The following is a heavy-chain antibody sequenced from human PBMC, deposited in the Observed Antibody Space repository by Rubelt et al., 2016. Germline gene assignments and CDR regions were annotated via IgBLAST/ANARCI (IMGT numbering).Heavy chain of an antibody. CDR1: GFTFSNYP. D-gene: IGHD6-13*01. CDR3: AKDYSSGWYED. Sequence: QLLESGGGLLQPGGSLRLSCAASGFTFSNYPMAWVRQAPGKGLEWVSTIGTNAANTYYADSVKGRITISRDNSKNTLFLQMNSRTAEDTAIYYCAKDYSSGWYEDWGQGTLVTVSS. CDR2: IGTNAANT. V-gene: IGHV3-23*01. J-gene: IGHJ4*02.